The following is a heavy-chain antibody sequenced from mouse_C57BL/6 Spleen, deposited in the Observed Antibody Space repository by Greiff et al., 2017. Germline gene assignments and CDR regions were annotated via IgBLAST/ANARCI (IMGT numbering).Heavy chain of an antibody. CDR3: ASLYDYDFPRSY. V-gene: IGHV5-6*01. CDR2: ISSGGSYT. Sequence: EVMLVESGGDLVKPGGSLKLSCAASGFTFSSYGMSWVRQTPDKRLEWVATISSGGSYTYYPDSVKGRFTISRDNAKNTLYLLMSSLKSEDTAMYYCASLYDYDFPRSYWGQGTLVTVSA. J-gene: IGHJ3*01. CDR1: GFTFSSYG. D-gene: IGHD2-4*01.